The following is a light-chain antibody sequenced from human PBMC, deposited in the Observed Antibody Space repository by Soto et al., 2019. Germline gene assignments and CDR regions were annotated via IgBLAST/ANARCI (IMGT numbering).Light chain of an antibody. CDR3: QQYGSSPLT. CDR1: QSVTSSY. Sequence: EIVLTQSPGTLSLSPGERATLTCRASQSVTSSYLAWYQQKPGQAPRLLMYGASSRATGIPDRFSGSGSGTDFTLTIITLEPEDFAVYYCQQYGSSPLTFGPGTKVDIK. CDR2: GAS. J-gene: IGKJ3*01. V-gene: IGKV3-20*01.